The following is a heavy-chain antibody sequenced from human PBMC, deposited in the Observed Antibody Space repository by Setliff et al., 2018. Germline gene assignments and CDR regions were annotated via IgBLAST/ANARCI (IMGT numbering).Heavy chain of an antibody. CDR1: GFTFIDYA. Sequence: GGSLRLSCAASGFTFIDYAMSWVRQAPGKGLEGVSVISADGDDTYYADSVKGRFTIARDNSKKSLYLQMNTLRAEDTAVYYCVREGVDSRSSTDYRYYMDVWGKGTTVTVSS. J-gene: IGHJ6*03. D-gene: IGHD3-22*01. CDR3: VREGVDSRSSTDYRYYMDV. CDR2: ISADGDDT. V-gene: IGHV3-23*01.